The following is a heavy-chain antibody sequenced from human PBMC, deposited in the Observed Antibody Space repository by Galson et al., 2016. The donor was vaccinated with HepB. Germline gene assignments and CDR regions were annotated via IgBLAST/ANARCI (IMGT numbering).Heavy chain of an antibody. Sequence: CAISGDSVSSNSAGWNWIRQSPSRGLEWLGRTFYRSNWQNDYAESVKSRITINPDTSKNQFSLQLNSVTPEDTAVYYCARSYLMGRGFGWWGQGTLVTVSS. V-gene: IGHV6-1*01. CDR1: GDSVSSNSAG. D-gene: IGHD2-8*01. CDR3: ARSYLMGRGFGW. J-gene: IGHJ1*01. CDR2: TFYRSNWQN.